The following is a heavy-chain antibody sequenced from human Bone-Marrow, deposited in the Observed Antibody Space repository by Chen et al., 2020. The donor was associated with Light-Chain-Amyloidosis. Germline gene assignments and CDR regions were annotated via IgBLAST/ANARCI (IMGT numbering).Heavy chain of an antibody. D-gene: IGHD5-12*01. V-gene: IGHV5-51*01. CDR1: GYTFPNYW. Sequence: EVQLEQSGPEVKQPGESLKISCKGSGYTFPNYWIGWVRQMPGKCLEWMGVIYPDDSGARYSPSFWGRVTSSADKSVTSAYLQWRNVKASDTAMYYCARRREGYNFDYWGQGTLVTVSS. CDR2: IYPDDSGA. J-gene: IGHJ4*02. CDR3: ARRREGYNFDY.